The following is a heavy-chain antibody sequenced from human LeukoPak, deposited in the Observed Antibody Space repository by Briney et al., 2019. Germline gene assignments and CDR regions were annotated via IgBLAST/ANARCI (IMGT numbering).Heavy chain of an antibody. Sequence: ASVKVSCKASGYTFRSYDITWVRQAPGQGLEWMGWISPNNGNTNYAQKFQGRVTMTTDTPTSTAYMEMRSLRSDDTDVYYCARDTDSSGWHVADYWGQGTLVTVSS. CDR2: ISPNNGNT. J-gene: IGHJ4*02. CDR1: GYTFRSYD. V-gene: IGHV1-18*01. CDR3: ARDTDSSGWHVADY. D-gene: IGHD6-19*01.